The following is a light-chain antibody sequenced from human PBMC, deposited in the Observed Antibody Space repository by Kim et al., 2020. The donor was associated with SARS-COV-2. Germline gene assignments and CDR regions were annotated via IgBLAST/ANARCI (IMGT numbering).Light chain of an antibody. V-gene: IGKV3-15*01. CDR1: QSVSSD. Sequence: EIVMTQSPATLSVSPGERATLSCRASQSVSSDLAWYQQKPGQAPRLLIYGASTRATGIPGRFSGSGSGTEFTLTISSLQSEDFAVYYCQQYNNWPPYTFGHGTKVDIK. CDR2: GAS. CDR3: QQYNNWPPYT. J-gene: IGKJ2*01.